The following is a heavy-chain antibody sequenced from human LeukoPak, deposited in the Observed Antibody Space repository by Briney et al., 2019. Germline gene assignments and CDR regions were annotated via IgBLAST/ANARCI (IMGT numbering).Heavy chain of an antibody. CDR2: ISAYNGNT. D-gene: IGHD6-13*01. J-gene: IGHJ4*02. CDR3: ARTSSTWYGGVGDY. V-gene: IGHV1-18*01. Sequence: VASVTVSCEASGYTFTSYGISWVRQAPGQGLEWMGWISAYNGNTKNAQKFQGRVTMTTDTSTSTAYMELRSLRSDDTAVYYCARTSSTWYGGVGDYWGQGTLVTVSS. CDR1: GYTFTSYG.